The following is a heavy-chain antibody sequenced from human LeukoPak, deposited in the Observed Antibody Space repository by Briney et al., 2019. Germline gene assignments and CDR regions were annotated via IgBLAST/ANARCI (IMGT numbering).Heavy chain of an antibody. V-gene: IGHV3-74*01. J-gene: IGHJ4*02. Sequence: GASLTLSCTASGFTFTTHWFHWVRQAPGKGLVWVSRINTDGTTTNYADSVKGRFTISRDSTKSTLYLQMNSLRAEDTAVYYCVRSFSGPADYWGQGTQVTVSS. CDR1: GFTFTTHW. CDR2: INTDGTTT. CDR3: VRSFSGPADY. D-gene: IGHD3-10*01.